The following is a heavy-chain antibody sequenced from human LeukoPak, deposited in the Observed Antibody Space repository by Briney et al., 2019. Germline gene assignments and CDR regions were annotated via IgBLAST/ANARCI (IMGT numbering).Heavy chain of an antibody. V-gene: IGHV3-23*01. CDR1: GFTFSSYA. Sequence: GGSLRLSCAASGFTFSSYAMSWVRQAPGKGLEWVSAISGSGGSTYYADSVKGRFTISRDNSKNTLYLQMNSLRAEDTAVYYCSKDQDIVVVPAAPFDYWGQGTLVTVSS. CDR2: ISGSGGST. CDR3: SKDQDIVVVPAAPFDY. J-gene: IGHJ4*02. D-gene: IGHD2-2*01.